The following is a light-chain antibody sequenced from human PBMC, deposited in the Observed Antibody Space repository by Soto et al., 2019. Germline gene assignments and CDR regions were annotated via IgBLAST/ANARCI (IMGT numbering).Light chain of an antibody. CDR2: LGS. J-gene: IGKJ1*01. V-gene: IGKV2-28*01. CDR1: QTLLHSNGYNY. CDR3: MHSLQTPWT. Sequence: DIVMTQSTLSLPVTPGEPASISCRSSQTLLHSNGYNYLDWYLQKPGQSPQLLISLGSDRASGVPSRFSGSGSGTDFTLKISRVEAEDFGVYYCMHSLQTPWTFGQGTTVGIK.